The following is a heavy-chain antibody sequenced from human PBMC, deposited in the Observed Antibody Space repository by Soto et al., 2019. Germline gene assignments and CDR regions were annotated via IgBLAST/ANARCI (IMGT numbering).Heavy chain of an antibody. V-gene: IGHV4-39*01. CDR2: MFYSGLT. D-gene: IGHD2-15*01. Sequence: SETLSLTCSVAGYSLTSSDYYWAWIRQPPGKGLEWIGSMFYSGLTYYNPSLKSRVTLSVDTSKNQFSVRLISVTAADTAVYYCAPLSVSLSGPYGIHVWGEGTTVAVSS. CDR3: APLSVSLSGPYGIHV. J-gene: IGHJ6*04. CDR1: GYSLTSSDYY.